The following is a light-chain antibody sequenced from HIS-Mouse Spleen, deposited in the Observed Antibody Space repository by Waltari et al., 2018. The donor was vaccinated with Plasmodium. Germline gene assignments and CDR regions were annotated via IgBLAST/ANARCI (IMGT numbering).Light chain of an antibody. CDR3: QQRSNWIT. CDR2: DAS. CDR1: QSVSSY. V-gene: IGKV3-11*01. Sequence: EIVLTQSPATLSLSPGERATLSCRASQSVSSYLAWYQQKPGQAPRLLIYDASNRATGIPARFSGSGSGTDFTLTISSLGPEDFAVYCCQQRSNWITFGQGTRLEIK. J-gene: IGKJ5*01.